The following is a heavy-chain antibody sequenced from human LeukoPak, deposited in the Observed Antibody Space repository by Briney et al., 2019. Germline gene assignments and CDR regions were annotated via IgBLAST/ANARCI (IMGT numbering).Heavy chain of an antibody. D-gene: IGHD3-22*01. CDR1: GGSFSGYY. V-gene: IGHV4-34*01. Sequence: PSETLSLTCAVYGGSFSGYYWSWIRQPPGKGLEWIGEINHSGSTNYNPSLKSRVTISVDTSKNQFSLKLSSVTAADTAVYYCALSGGYDSSGYYYGGWFDPWGQGTLVTVSS. CDR3: ALSGGYDSSGYYYGGWFDP. J-gene: IGHJ5*02. CDR2: INHSGST.